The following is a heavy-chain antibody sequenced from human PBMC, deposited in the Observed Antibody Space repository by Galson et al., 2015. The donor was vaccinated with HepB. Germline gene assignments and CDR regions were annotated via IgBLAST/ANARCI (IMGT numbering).Heavy chain of an antibody. J-gene: IGHJ4*02. D-gene: IGHD2-2*01. CDR1: GFTFSSYA. CDR3: ARVRARGIVVVPAAMPGDY. V-gene: IGHV3-30-3*01. Sequence: SLRLSCAASGFTFSSYAMHWVRQAPGTGLEWVAVISYDGSNKYYADSVKGRFTISRDNSKNTLYLQMNSLRAGDTAVYYCARVRARGIVVVPAAMPGDYWGQGTLVTVSS. CDR2: ISYDGSNK.